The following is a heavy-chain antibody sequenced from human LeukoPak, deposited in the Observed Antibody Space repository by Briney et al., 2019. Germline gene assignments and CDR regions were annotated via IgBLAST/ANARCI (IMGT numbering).Heavy chain of an antibody. Sequence: GGSLRLSCAASGFTFSNYAMNWVRQAPGKGLGWVSVISGSGGSTYYADSVKGRFTISRDNSKNTVYLQMNSLRAEDTAVYYCAKVPWIQLWTRFDYWGQGTLVTVSS. V-gene: IGHV3-23*01. J-gene: IGHJ4*02. CDR1: GFTFSNYA. CDR3: AKVPWIQLWTRFDY. D-gene: IGHD5-18*01. CDR2: ISGSGGST.